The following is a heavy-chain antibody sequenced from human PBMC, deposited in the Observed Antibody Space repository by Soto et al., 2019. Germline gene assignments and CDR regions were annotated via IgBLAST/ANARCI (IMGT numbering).Heavy chain of an antibody. J-gene: IGHJ4*02. D-gene: IGHD6-19*01. Sequence: QLQLQESGPGLVKPSETLSLTCTVSGDSITSSNYYWAWIRQSPGKGLEWVGSIYYSGSTYYNPSLKSRVPISVDTSKTHFSLGRGSVPAADTAVYYCARRRAGWGYSWGQGALVTVSS. CDR2: IYYSGST. CDR1: GDSITSSNYY. CDR3: ARRRAGWGYS. V-gene: IGHV4-39*02.